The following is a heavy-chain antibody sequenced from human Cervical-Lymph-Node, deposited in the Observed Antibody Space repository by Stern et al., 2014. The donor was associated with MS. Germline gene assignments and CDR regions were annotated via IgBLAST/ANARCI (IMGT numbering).Heavy chain of an antibody. CDR2: IIPILGIA. D-gene: IGHD3-16*02. V-gene: IGHV1-69*02. Sequence: QVQLVQSGAEVKKPGSSVKVSCKASGASFRSDTIAWVRQAPGQGLEWMGRIIPILGIANYAQKFQGRVTITADKSTTTAYMELTGLRFDDTAVYYCARPRGGLSPLAWWGQGTPVTVSS. CDR1: GASFRSDT. CDR3: ARPRGGLSPLAW. J-gene: IGHJ4*02.